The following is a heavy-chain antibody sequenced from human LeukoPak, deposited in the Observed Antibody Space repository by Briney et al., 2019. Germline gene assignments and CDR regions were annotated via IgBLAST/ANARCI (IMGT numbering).Heavy chain of an antibody. V-gene: IGHV3-7*01. CDR2: IKQEGSDK. D-gene: IGHD6-19*01. J-gene: IGHJ4*02. CDR1: EFTFSSYW. CDR3: ASLIAVAADDY. Sequence: GGSLRLSCAASEFTFSSYWMRWVRQAPGKGLEWVANIKQEGSDKNYVDAVKGRFTISRDNAQNSLYLQMNSLRPEDTAVYYCASLIAVAADDYWGQGALVTVSS.